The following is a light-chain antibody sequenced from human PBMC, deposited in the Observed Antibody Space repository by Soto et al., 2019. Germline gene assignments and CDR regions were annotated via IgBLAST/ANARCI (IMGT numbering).Light chain of an antibody. J-gene: IGKJ1*01. CDR1: QSISSY. Sequence: DLQMTQSPSSLSASVGDRVTIACRASQSISSYLSWYQQKLGKAPKLLIYSASSLQSGVPSRFSGSGSGTDFTLTISSLQPEDFATYYCQQSYSTMWTFGQGTKVDIK. V-gene: IGKV1-39*01. CDR3: QQSYSTMWT. CDR2: SAS.